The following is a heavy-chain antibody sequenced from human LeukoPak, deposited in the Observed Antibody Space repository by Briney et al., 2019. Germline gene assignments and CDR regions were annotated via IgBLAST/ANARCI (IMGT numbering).Heavy chain of an antibody. CDR3: ARDVGIDY. CDR2: ISSRSSYI. J-gene: IGHJ4*02. CDR1: GFIFSSYS. V-gene: IGHV3-21*01. D-gene: IGHD1-26*01. Sequence: GGSLRLSCAASGFIFSSYSMNRVRQAPGKGLEWVSSISSRSSYIYYADSVKGRFTISRDNAKNSLYLQMNSLRAEDTAVYYCARDVGIDYWGQGILVTVSS.